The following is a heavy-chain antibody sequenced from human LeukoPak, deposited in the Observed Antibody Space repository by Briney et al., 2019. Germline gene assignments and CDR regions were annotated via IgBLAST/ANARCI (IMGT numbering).Heavy chain of an antibody. CDR2: IYSDGNT. J-gene: IGHJ4*02. Sequence: GGSLRLSCAASGFTLSRYRMNWVRQAPGKGLEWVSIIYSDGNTYYADSVKGRFTISRDNSENTLYLQMNSLRAEDTAVYYCARSPMREFGNTMIVVGEYYFDHWGQGTLVTVSS. D-gene: IGHD3-22*01. CDR3: ARSPMREFGNTMIVVGEYYFDH. CDR1: GFTLSRYR. V-gene: IGHV3-53*01.